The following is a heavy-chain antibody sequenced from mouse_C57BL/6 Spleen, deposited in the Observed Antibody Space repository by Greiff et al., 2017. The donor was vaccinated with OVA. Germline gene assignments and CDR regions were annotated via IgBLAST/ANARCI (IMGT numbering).Heavy chain of an antibody. J-gene: IGHJ2*01. D-gene: IGHD3-3*01. CDR1: GYTFTSYW. CDR3: AREGTSLCYYFGY. Sequence: VQLQQPGAELVRPGSSVKLSCKASGYTFTSYWMHWVKQRPIQGLEWIGNIDPSDSETHYNQKFKDKATLTVDKSSSTAYMQLSSLTSEDSAVYYCAREGTSLCYYFGYWGQGTTLTFAS. CDR2: IDPSDSET. V-gene: IGHV1-52*01.